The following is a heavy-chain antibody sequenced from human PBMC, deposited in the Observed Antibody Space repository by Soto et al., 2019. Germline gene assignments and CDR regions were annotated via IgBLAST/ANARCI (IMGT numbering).Heavy chain of an antibody. D-gene: IGHD6-13*01. Sequence: EVQLLESGGGLVQPGGSLRLSCAASGFTFSSYAMSWVRQAPGKGLEWVSAISGSGGSTYYADSVKGRFTISRDNSKNTLYLQMNSLRAEDTAVYYCAKDRPDSSSWFYYYYGMDVWGQGTTVTVSS. CDR3: AKDRPDSSSWFYYYYGMDV. CDR1: GFTFSSYA. V-gene: IGHV3-23*01. J-gene: IGHJ6*02. CDR2: ISGSGGST.